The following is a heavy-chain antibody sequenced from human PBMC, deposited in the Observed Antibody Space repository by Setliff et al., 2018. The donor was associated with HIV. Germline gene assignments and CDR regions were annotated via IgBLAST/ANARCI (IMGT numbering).Heavy chain of an antibody. CDR2: IIPIFGTA. D-gene: IGHD1-26*01. CDR1: GGTFSSYA. J-gene: IGHJ4*02. Sequence: SVKVSCKASGGTFSSYAISWVRQAPGQGLEWMGGIIPIFGTANYAQKFQGRVTITADESTSTAYMELSSLRSEDTAVYYCARRQREVGGGVALDYWGQGTLVTVSS. V-gene: IGHV1-69*13. CDR3: ARRQREVGGGVALDY.